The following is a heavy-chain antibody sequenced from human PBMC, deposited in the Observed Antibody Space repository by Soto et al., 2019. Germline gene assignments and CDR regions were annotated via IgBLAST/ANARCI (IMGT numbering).Heavy chain of an antibody. V-gene: IGHV1-46*01. Sequence: PPVKVSCEASGYTFTSYGLSWVRQAPGQGLEWMGTVNPSGGHTTYAQHFLGRVTMTRDTSTSTLYMELTSLTSDDTAIYYCARGGHVVVVTAALDYWGQGTLVTVSS. D-gene: IGHD2-21*02. CDR2: VNPSGGHT. CDR1: GYTFTSYG. J-gene: IGHJ4*02. CDR3: ARGGHVVVVTAALDY.